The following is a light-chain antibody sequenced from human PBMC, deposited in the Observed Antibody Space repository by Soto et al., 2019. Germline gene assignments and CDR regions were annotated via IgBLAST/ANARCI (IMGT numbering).Light chain of an antibody. CDR2: KAS. Sequence: DIQMTQSPSTLSASVGDRVTITCRASQSISTWLAWYQQEPRKAPKLLIHKASSLQSGVPSRFSGSGSGTDFTLTISSLHPDDFATYYCQQYNSYSPTFGQGTKVDIK. J-gene: IGKJ1*01. V-gene: IGKV1-5*03. CDR1: QSISTW. CDR3: QQYNSYSPT.